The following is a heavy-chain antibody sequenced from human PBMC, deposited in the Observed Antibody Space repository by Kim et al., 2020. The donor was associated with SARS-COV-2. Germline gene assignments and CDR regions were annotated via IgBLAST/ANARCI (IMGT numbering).Heavy chain of an antibody. Sequence: ASVKVSCKASGYTFTGYYMHWVRQAPGQGLEWMGRINPNSGGTNYAQKFQGRVTMTRDTSISTAYMELSRLRSDDTAVYYCARDGYSRDYGDYSFDYWGQGTLVTVSS. CDR2: INPNSGGT. J-gene: IGHJ4*02. D-gene: IGHD4-17*01. V-gene: IGHV1-2*06. CDR1: GYTFTGYY. CDR3: ARDGYSRDYGDYSFDY.